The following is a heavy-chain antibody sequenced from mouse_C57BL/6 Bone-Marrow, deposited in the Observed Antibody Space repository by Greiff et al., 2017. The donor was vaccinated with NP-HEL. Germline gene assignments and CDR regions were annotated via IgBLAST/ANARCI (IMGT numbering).Heavy chain of an antibody. CDR2: IDPENGDT. CDR3: TTSLYGSSAWFAY. D-gene: IGHD1-1*01. V-gene: IGHV14-4*01. CDR1: GFNIKDDY. J-gene: IGHJ3*01. Sequence: VQLKESGAELVRPGASVKLSCTASGFNIKDDYMHWVKQRPEQGLEWIGWIDPENGDTEYASKFQGKATITADTSSNTAYLQLSSLTSEDTAVYYCTTSLYGSSAWFAYWGQGTLVTVSA.